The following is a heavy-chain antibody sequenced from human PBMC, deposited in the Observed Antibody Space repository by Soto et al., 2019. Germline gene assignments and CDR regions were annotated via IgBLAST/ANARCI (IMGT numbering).Heavy chain of an antibody. CDR1: GFSLTTSGVG. CDR3: AHRVLRTVFGLVTTTAIYFDF. D-gene: IGHD3-3*01. J-gene: IGHJ4*02. CDR2: IYWDDDK. V-gene: IGHV2-5*02. Sequence: QITLNESGPTQVKHRQPLTLTCTFSGFSLTTSGVGVGWIRQSPGKAPEWLALIYWDDDKRYSPSLKSRLTITKDTSKNQVVLTMADLDPADTATYYCAHRVLRTVFGLVTTTAIYFDFWGQGTPVAVSS.